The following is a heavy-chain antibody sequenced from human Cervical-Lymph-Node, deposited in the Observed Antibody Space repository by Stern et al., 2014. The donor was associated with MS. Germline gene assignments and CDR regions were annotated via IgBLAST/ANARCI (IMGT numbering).Heavy chain of an antibody. CDR3: ARGTGEVDAFDI. CDR1: GGTFSSYA. V-gene: IGHV1-69*01. J-gene: IGHJ3*02. CDR2: IIPIFGTA. D-gene: IGHD7-27*01. Sequence: VQLVESGAEVKKPGSSVKVSCKASGGTFSSYAISWVRQTPGQGIEWMGGIIPIFGTANYAQKFQGRVTITADESTSTAYMELSSLRSEYTAVYYCARGTGEVDAFDIWGQGTMVTVSS.